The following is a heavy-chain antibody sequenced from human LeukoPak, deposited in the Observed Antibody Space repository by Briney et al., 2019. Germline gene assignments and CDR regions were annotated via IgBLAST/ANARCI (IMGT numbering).Heavy chain of an antibody. CDR1: GVSIRSSYYY. Sequence: SETLSLTCTVSGVSIRSSYYYWGWIRQPPGKGLEWIGSIYDSGSTYYNPSLKSRVTISVDTSKNQFSLKLNSVTAADTAVYYCARAQIAVAGVDYWGQGTLVTVSS. CDR2: IYDSGST. V-gene: IGHV4-39*01. CDR3: ARAQIAVAGVDY. D-gene: IGHD6-19*01. J-gene: IGHJ4*02.